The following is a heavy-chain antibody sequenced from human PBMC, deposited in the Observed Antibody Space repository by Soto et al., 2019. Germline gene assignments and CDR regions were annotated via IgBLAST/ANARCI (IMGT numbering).Heavy chain of an antibody. Sequence: CKGSGYSFTSYWISWVRQMPWKGLEWMGRIDPSDSYTNYSPSFQGHVTISADKSISTAYLQWSSLKASDTAMYYCARQGEYSSSQSQAYYYYGMDVWGQGTTVTVSS. D-gene: IGHD6-6*01. CDR2: IDPSDSYT. V-gene: IGHV5-10-1*01. CDR1: GYSFTSYW. CDR3: ARQGEYSSSQSQAYYYYGMDV. J-gene: IGHJ6*02.